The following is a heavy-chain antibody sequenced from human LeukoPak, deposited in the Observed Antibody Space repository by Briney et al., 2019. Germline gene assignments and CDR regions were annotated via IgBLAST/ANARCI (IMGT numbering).Heavy chain of an antibody. CDR2: ITSDNDYT. CDR1: GYTFSNYG. J-gene: IGHJ3*01. Sequence: GASVKVSCKASGYTFSNYGITWVRQAPGQGLEWMGWITSDNDYTKYAHPLLGRVTMTTDTSTTTAYMELRSLRSDDTAVYYCARAGYCSGGSCHAGAFDFWGQGTMVTVSS. V-gene: IGHV1-18*01. CDR3: ARAGYCSGGSCHAGAFDF. D-gene: IGHD2-15*01.